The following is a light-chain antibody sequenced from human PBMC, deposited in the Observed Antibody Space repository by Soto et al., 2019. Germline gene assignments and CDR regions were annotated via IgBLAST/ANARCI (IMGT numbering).Light chain of an antibody. J-gene: IGLJ3*02. CDR2: EVS. CDR3: SSYTSTNTWL. CDR1: SSDVGGHNY. V-gene: IGLV2-14*01. Sequence: QSALTQPASVSGSPGQSITISCTGTSSDVGGHNYVSWYQQHPGKAPKFMIFEVSNRPSGVSNRFSGSKSGNTASLTISGLQAEDEADYYCSSYTSTNTWLFGGGTKVTVL.